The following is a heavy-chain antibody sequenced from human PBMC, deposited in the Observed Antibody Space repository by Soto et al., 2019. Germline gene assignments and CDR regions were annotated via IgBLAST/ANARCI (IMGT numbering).Heavy chain of an antibody. V-gene: IGHV1-3*01. CDR3: AAVTTSVTTVGAFDI. CDR1: GYTFTSYA. D-gene: IGHD4-17*01. CDR2: INAGNGNT. Sequence: ASVKVSCKASGYTFTSYAMHWVRQAPGQRLEWMGWINAGNGNTKYSQKFQGRVTITRDTSASTAYMELSSLRSEDTVVYYCAAVTTSVTTVGAFDIWCQGTMVTVSS. J-gene: IGHJ3*02.